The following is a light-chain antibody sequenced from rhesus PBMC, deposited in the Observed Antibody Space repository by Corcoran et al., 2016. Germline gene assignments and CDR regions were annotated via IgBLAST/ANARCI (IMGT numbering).Light chain of an antibody. CDR1: ENVNNY. Sequence: DIQMTQSPSSLSASVGDRVTITCRESENVNNYLNWYQQNPGKAPKLLNYKSSTLQSGVPSRFSGSGSGTDYTFTISSLQPEDVATYYCQHGYVTPLTFGGGTKVELK. CDR2: KSS. V-gene: IGKV1-74*01. CDR3: QHGYVTPLT. J-gene: IGKJ4*01.